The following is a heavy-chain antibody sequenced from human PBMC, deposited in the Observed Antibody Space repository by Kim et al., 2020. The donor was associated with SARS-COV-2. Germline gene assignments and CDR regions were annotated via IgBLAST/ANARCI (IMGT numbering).Heavy chain of an antibody. CDR1: GGSFSGYY. J-gene: IGHJ4*02. V-gene: IGHV4-34*01. Sequence: SETLSLTCAVYGGSFSGYYWSWIRQPPGKGLEWIGEINHSGSTNYNPSLKSRVTISVDTSKNQFSLKLSSVTAADTAVYYCARGRGYSYGYARTGDYWGQGTLVTVSS. D-gene: IGHD5-18*01. CDR2: INHSGST. CDR3: ARGRGYSYGYARTGDY.